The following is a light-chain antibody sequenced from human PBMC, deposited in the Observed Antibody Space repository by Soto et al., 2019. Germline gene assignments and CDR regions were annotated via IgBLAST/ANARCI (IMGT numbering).Light chain of an antibody. Sequence: EIVLAQSPGTLSLSPPEGSTLSCRASQSISSNFLAWYQQKRGQAPRLLIHGASNRATGIPDRFSGSGSGTDFTLTITRLEPEDFAVYYCQQYGGSPRTFGQGTKVDNK. V-gene: IGKV3-20*01. CDR1: QSISSNF. CDR2: GAS. J-gene: IGKJ1*01. CDR3: QQYGGSPRT.